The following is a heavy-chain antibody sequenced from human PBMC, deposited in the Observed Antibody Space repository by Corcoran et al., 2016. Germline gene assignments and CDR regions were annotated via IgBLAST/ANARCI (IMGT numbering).Heavy chain of an antibody. CDR2: IYYSGST. V-gene: IGHV4-39*07. CDR3: ARDPGRGDYYYYGMDV. Sequence: QLQLQESGPGLVKPSETLSLTCTVSGGSISSSSYYWGWIREPPGKGLEWIGSIYYSGSTYYNPSLKSRVTISVDTSKNQFSLKLSSVTAADTAVYYCARDPGRGDYYYYGMDVWGQGTTVTVSS. D-gene: IGHD3-10*01. CDR1: GGSISSSSYY. J-gene: IGHJ6*02.